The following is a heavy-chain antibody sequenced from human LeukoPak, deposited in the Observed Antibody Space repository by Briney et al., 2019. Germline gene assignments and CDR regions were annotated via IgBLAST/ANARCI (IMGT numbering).Heavy chain of an antibody. CDR3: ARASILTGYYTHYYYGMDV. V-gene: IGHV4-59*01. J-gene: IGHJ6*02. CDR2: IYYSGST. Sequence: SETLSLTCTVSGGSISSYYWSWIRQPPGKGLEWIGYIYYSGSTNYNPSLKSRVTISVDTSQNQFSLKLSSVTAADTAVYYCARASILTGYYTHYYYGMDVWGQGTTVTVSS. CDR1: GGSISSYY. D-gene: IGHD3-9*01.